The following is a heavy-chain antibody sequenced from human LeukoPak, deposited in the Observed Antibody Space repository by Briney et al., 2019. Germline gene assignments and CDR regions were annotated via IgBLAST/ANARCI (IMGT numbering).Heavy chain of an antibody. CDR1: GFTFGSYS. D-gene: IGHD2-2*02. Sequence: GGSLRLSCAASGFTFGSYSMNWVRQAPGKGLEWVSSISSSSSYIYYADSVKGRFTISRDNAKNSLYLQMNSLRAEDTAVYYCARDYVVPAAIGNLNWFDPWGQGTLVTVSS. V-gene: IGHV3-21*01. CDR3: ARDYVVPAAIGNLNWFDP. CDR2: ISSSSSYI. J-gene: IGHJ5*02.